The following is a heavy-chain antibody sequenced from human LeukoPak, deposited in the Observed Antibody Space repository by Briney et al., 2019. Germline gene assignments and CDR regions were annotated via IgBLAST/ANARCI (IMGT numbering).Heavy chain of an antibody. Sequence: PGGSLRLSCAASGFTSSSYWVIWVRQAPGKGLEWVANIKQDGSEKYYVDSVKGRFTISRDNAKNSLYLQMNSLRAEDTAVYYCARWDYGMDVWGQGTTVTVSS. CDR1: GFTSSSYW. CDR2: IKQDGSEK. V-gene: IGHV3-7*01. CDR3: ARWDYGMDV. J-gene: IGHJ6*02.